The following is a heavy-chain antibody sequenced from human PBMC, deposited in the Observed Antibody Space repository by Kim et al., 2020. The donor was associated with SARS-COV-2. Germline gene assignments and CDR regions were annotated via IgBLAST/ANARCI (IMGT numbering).Heavy chain of an antibody. CDR3: VGHISRAGYAGPEWPD. V-gene: IGHV4-59*08. CDR1: GGSISYYY. Sequence: SETLSLTCTVSGGSISYYYWSWVRQPPGKGLEWIGYINNFGSNYNSSLASRVTMTLDTTKDQFSPRLSTVTAADTTVYYCVGHISRAGYAGPEWPDWGQGTLVTVSS. J-gene: IGHJ4*02. D-gene: IGHD5-12*01. CDR2: INNFGS.